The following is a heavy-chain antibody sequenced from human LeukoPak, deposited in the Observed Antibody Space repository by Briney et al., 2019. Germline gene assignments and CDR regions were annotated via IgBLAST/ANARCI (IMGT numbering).Heavy chain of an antibody. V-gene: IGHV2-5*02. D-gene: IGHD6-13*01. CDR3: AHLSTLAAAGRSVDAFDI. CDR1: GFSLSTSGVG. Sequence: KASGPTLVNPTQTLTLTCTFSGFSLSTSGVGVGWIRQPPGKALEWLALIYWDDDKRYSPSLKSRLTITKDTSKNQVVLTMTNMDPVDTATYYCAHLSTLAAAGRSVDAFDIWGQGTMVTVSS. CDR2: IYWDDDK. J-gene: IGHJ3*02.